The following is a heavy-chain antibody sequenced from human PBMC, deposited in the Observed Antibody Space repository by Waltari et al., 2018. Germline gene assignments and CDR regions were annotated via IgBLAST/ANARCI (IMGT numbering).Heavy chain of an antibody. CDR2: FDPEDGET. J-gene: IGHJ4*02. D-gene: IGHD3-22*01. CDR1: GYTITELS. Sequence: QVQLVQSGAEVKKPGASVKVSCKVSGYTITELSMHWVRQAPGKGLEWMGGFDPEDGETIYAQKFQGRVIMTEDTSTDTAYMELSSLRSEDTAVYYCATVLRTYYYDSSGYYPVDYWGQGTLVTVSS. V-gene: IGHV1-24*01. CDR3: ATVLRTYYYDSSGYYPVDY.